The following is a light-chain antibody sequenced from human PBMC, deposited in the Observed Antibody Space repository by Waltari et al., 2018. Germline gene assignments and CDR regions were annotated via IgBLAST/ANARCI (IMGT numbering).Light chain of an antibody. CDR3: AAWDDNLRAWV. CDR2: STN. Sequence: QSVVTQPPSASGTPGQRVSISCSGSSSNIGGNPVNWYQHVPGAGPRLLLYSTNQRPSGVPDRFSGSKSGTSASLAISGLQSDDEADYYCAAWDDNLRAWVFGGGTKLTVL. J-gene: IGLJ3*02. V-gene: IGLV1-44*01. CDR1: SSNIGGNP.